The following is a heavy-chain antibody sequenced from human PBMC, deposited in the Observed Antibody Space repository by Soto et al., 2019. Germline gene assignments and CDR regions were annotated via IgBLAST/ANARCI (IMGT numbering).Heavy chain of an antibody. V-gene: IGHV3-13*01. Sequence: HPGGSLRLSCAASGFPFSSYDMHWVRQATGKGLEWVSAIGTAGDTYYPGSVKGRFTISRENAKNSLYLQMNSLRAGDTAVYYCARAHIVGSTEDYYYGMDVWGQGTTVTVSS. D-gene: IGHD1-26*01. CDR1: GFPFSSYD. CDR3: ARAHIVGSTEDYYYGMDV. J-gene: IGHJ6*02. CDR2: IGTAGDT.